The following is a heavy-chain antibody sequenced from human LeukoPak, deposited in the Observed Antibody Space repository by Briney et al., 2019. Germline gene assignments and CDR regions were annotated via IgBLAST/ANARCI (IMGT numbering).Heavy chain of an antibody. J-gene: IGHJ6*02. CDR2: INYSGST. V-gene: IGHV4-59*01. Sequence: TSETLSLTCNVSGCSISSYYWSWIRQHPPKGLDWIGHINYSGSTNYKPSLKSRVTISLDASKNQVSLKLSSVTAADTAVYYCARGGSYFYAMDVWGHGTTVTVSS. CDR1: GCSISSYY. CDR3: ARGGSYFYAMDV.